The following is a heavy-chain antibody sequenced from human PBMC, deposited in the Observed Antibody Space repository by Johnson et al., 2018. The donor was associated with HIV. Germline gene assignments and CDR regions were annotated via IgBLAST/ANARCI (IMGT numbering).Heavy chain of an antibody. J-gene: IGHJ3*02. CDR2: IKQDGNKR. D-gene: IGHD3-22*01. CDR1: GFNFTNYW. CDR3: ARDMFGRYYYDSSGYSDDAFDI. V-gene: IGHV3-7*01. Sequence: MQLVESGGGLAQPGGSLKVSCAASGFNFTNYWMSWVRQAPGKGLEWVANIKQDGNKRYYVGSVRGRFTISRDNAKNSLYLQMNSLRAEDTAVYYCARDMFGRYYYDSSGYSDDAFDIWGQGTMVTVSS.